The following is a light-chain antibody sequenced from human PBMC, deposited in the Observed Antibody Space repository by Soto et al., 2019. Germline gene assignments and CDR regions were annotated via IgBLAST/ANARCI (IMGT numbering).Light chain of an antibody. V-gene: IGLV2-8*01. Sequence: QSALTQPPSASGSPGQSVTISCTGTSSDVGGYNRVSWYQQHPGKVPKLIIYEVTKRPSGVPDRFSGSKSGNTASLTVSGLQAEDEADYYCSSYGGSNYWGVFGGGTKLTVL. CDR2: EVT. CDR3: SSYGGSNYWGV. J-gene: IGLJ3*02. CDR1: SSDVGGYNR.